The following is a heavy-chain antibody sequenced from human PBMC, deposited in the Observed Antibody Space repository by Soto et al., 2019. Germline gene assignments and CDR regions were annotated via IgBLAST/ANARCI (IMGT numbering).Heavy chain of an antibody. CDR3: ARIGDCTRPGCIVGWFDH. D-gene: IGHD2-21*01. CDR1: GGSISSYY. V-gene: IGHV4-59*01. Sequence: SETLSLTCTVSGGSISSYYWSWIRQPPGKGLEWIGYIYYSGSTNYNPSLKSRVTISVDTSKNQFSLKLSSVTAADTAVYYCARIGDCTRPGCIVGWFDHWGPGTLVTVSS. CDR2: IYYSGST. J-gene: IGHJ5*02.